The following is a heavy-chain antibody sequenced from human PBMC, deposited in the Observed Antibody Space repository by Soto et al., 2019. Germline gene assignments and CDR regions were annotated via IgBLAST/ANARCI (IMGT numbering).Heavy chain of an antibody. V-gene: IGHV1-69*02. CDR3: ARRYDKGAFDI. CDR1: GGTFSSYT. CDR2: IIPILGIA. D-gene: IGHD3-9*01. Sequence: QVQLVQSGAEVKKPGSSVKVSCKASGGTFSSYTISWVRQAPGQGLEWMGRIIPILGIANYAQKFQGRVTITADKSPSTGHMEPSGLRSEDTAVYYWARRYDKGAFDILGQGKIVNVS. J-gene: IGHJ3*02.